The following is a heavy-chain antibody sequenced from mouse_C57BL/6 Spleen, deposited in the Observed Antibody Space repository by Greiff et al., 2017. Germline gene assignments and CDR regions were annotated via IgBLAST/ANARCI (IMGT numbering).Heavy chain of an antibody. CDR3: ARSTTAKRGVDY. J-gene: IGHJ2*01. D-gene: IGHD2-1*01. Sequence: QVQLQQPGAELVMPGASVKLSCKASGYTFTSYWMHWVKQRPGQGLEWIGEIDPSDSYTNYNQKFKGKSTLPVDKSSSTAYMQLSSLTSEDSAVYYCARSTTAKRGVDYWGQGTTVTVSS. CDR1: GYTFTSYW. V-gene: IGHV1-69*01. CDR2: IDPSDSYT.